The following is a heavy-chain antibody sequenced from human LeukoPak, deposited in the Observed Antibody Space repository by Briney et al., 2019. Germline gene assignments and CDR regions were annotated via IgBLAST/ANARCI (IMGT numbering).Heavy chain of an antibody. CDR3: AKENSGYFDY. J-gene: IGHJ4*02. Sequence: PGGSLRLSCAASGFTFDDYAMHWVRQAPGKGLEWVSGISWNSGSIGYADSVKGRFTISRDNAKNSLYLQMNSLRAEDTALYYCAKENSGYFDYWGQGTLVTVSS. CDR1: GFTFDDYA. D-gene: IGHD3-10*01. CDR2: ISWNSGSI. V-gene: IGHV3-9*01.